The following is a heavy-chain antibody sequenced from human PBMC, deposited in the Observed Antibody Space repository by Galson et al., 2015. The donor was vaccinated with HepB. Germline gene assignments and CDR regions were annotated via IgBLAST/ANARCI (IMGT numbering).Heavy chain of an antibody. J-gene: IGHJ5*02. Sequence: SLRLSCAGSGFTFSSYGMNWVRQAPGKGLEWVSSISGRSNYIYYADSVKGRFTISRANAKNSLYLQMNSLRAEDTAVYYCARVPIGATGRFDPWGQGTLVTVSS. CDR1: GFTFSSYG. CDR3: ARVPIGATGRFDP. D-gene: IGHD3-10*01. CDR2: ISGRSNYI. V-gene: IGHV3-21*06.